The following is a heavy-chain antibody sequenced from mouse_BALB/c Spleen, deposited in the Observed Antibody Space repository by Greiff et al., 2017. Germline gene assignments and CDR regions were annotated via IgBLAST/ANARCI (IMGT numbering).Heavy chain of an antibody. J-gene: IGHJ2*01. CDR2: INSNGGST. V-gene: IGHV5-6-3*01. CDR1: GFTFSSYG. D-gene: IGHD2-3*01. CDR3: ARDRWLLPSLDY. Sequence: DVKLVESGGDLVKPGGSLKLSCAASGFTFSSYGMSWVRQTPDKRLELVATINSNGGSTYYPDSVKGRFTISRDNAKNTLYLQMSSLKSEDTAMYYCARDRWLLPSLDYWGQGTTLTVSS.